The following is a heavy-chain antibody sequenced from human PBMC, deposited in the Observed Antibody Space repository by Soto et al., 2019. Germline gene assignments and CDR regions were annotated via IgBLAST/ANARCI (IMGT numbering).Heavy chain of an antibody. CDR1: GYRFTSYW. CDR3: AARVGSSPLYYYGMDV. D-gene: IGHD3-10*01. CDR2: IDPGDSDT. J-gene: IGHJ6*02. Sequence: PGESLKISCKGSGYRFTSYWIGWVRQMPGKGLEWMGIIDPGDSDTRYSPSFQGQVTISVDKSISTAYLQWSSLKASDTAMYYCAARVGSSPLYYYGMDVWGQGTTVTVSS. V-gene: IGHV5-51*01.